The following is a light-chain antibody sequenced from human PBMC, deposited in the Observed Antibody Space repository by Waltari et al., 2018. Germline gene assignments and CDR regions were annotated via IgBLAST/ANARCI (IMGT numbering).Light chain of an antibody. V-gene: IGKV1-39*01. CDR2: AAS. Sequence: DIQMTQSPSPRSASLGNRVPITCRASQSISSYLNWYQQKPGKAPKLLIYAASSLQSGVPSRFSGSGSGTDFTLTISSLQPEDFATYYCQQSYSTPFTFGPGTKVDIK. CDR3: QQSYSTPFT. J-gene: IGKJ3*01. CDR1: QSISSY.